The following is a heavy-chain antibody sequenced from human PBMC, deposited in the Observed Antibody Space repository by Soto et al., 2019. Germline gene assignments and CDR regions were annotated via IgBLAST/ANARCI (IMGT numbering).Heavy chain of an antibody. V-gene: IGHV4-31*03. CDR2: IYYSGST. CDR1: GGSISSGGYY. Sequence: QVQLQESGPGLVKPSQTLSLTCTVSGGSISSGGYYWSWIRQHPGKGLEWIGYIYYSGSTYYNPSLKSRVTISVDTSKNQFSLKLSSVTAANTGVYYCARRHYDSSGYYDYWGQGTLVTVSS. J-gene: IGHJ4*02. CDR3: ARRHYDSSGYYDY. D-gene: IGHD3-22*01.